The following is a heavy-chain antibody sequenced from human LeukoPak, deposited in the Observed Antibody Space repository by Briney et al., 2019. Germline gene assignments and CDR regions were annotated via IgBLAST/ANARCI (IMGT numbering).Heavy chain of an antibody. J-gene: IGHJ4*02. V-gene: IGHV3-11*04. Sequence: PGGSLRLSCAASGFTFSDYYMSWIRQAPGKGLEWVSYISDSGNTTYYADSVKGRFTISRDTSKNTLYLQMNSLRAEDTAVYYCARARQLWSSFDYWGQGTLVTVSS. CDR3: ARARQLWSSFDY. CDR1: GFTFSDYY. D-gene: IGHD5-18*01. CDR2: ISDSGNTT.